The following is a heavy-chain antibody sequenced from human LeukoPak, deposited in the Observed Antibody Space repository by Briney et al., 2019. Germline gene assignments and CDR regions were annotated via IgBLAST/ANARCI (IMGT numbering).Heavy chain of an antibody. D-gene: IGHD1-7*01. CDR1: GYTLTESS. CDR3: ATATRYGYNWNYDPVYYFDY. CDR2: FDPEDGET. J-gene: IGHJ4*02. Sequence: ASVKVSCKVSGYTLTESSMHWVRQAPGKGLEWMGGFDPEDGETIYAQKFQGRVTMTEDTSTDTAYMELSSLRSEDTAVYYCATATRYGYNWNYDPVYYFDYWGQGTLVTVSS. V-gene: IGHV1-24*01.